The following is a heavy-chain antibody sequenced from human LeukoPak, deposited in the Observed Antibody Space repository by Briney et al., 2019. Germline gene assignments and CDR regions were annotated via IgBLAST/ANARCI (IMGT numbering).Heavy chain of an antibody. CDR2: IWYDGGNK. Sequence: GGSLRLSCAASGFTFSSYGMHWVRQAPGKGLEWVAVIWYDGGNKYYADSVKGRFTISRDNSKNTLYLQMNSLRAEDTAVYYCARGRVEDYGDYGYFDYWGQGTLVTVSS. J-gene: IGHJ4*02. V-gene: IGHV3-33*01. CDR1: GFTFSSYG. D-gene: IGHD4-17*01. CDR3: ARGRVEDYGDYGYFDY.